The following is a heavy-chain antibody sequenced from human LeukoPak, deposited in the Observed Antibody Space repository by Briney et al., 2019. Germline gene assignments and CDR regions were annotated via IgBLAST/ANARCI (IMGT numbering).Heavy chain of an antibody. V-gene: IGHV1-2*02. D-gene: IGHD6-19*01. CDR1: GYTFTDHY. J-gene: IGHJ4*02. CDR3: VSTLYSSGWYPDY. Sequence: ASVKVSCKASGYTFTDHYMHWVRQAPGQGLEWMGWINPNGGGTNYAQRFQGRVSMTRDTSISTAYMELSRLRSDDTAVYYCVSTLYSSGWYPDYWGQGTLVTVSS. CDR2: INPNGGGT.